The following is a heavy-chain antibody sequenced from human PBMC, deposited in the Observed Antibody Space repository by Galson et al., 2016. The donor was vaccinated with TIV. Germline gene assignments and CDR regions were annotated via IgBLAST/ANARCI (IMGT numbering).Heavy chain of an antibody. D-gene: IGHD5-24*01. CDR1: GFTFNRYR. CDR2: ISPDGTDQ. V-gene: IGHV3-30*03. CDR3: ATDGRDVYNPYFDS. J-gene: IGHJ4*02. Sequence: SLRLSCAASGFTFNRYRMDWVRQAPGKGLEWMAVISPDGTDQNYADSMKGRFTISRDNSKNTLYLHMNNLRVEDTAVYYCATDGRDVYNPYFDSWGQGTLVTVSS.